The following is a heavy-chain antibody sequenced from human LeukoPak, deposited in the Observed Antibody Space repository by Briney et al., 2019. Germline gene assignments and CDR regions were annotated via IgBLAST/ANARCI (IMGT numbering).Heavy chain of an antibody. CDR3: ARDTYYYDSSGCSGPRDAFDI. D-gene: IGHD3-22*01. V-gene: IGHV3-7*01. J-gene: IGHJ3*02. CDR1: GFTFSSYW. CDR2: IKQDGSAK. Sequence: GGSLRLSCAASGFTFSSYWMSWVRQAPGKGLEWVANIKQDGSAKYYVDSVKGRFTISRDNAKNSLYLQMNSLRAEDTAVYYCARDTYYYDSSGCSGPRDAFDIWGQGTMVTVSS.